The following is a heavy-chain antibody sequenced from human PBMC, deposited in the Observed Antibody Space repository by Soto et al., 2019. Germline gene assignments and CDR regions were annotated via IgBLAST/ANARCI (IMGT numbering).Heavy chain of an antibody. D-gene: IGHD1-26*01. CDR1: GYTFTSYD. CDR3: AKNLYSGSSSDDTFDI. J-gene: IGHJ3*02. V-gene: IGHV1-8*01. Sequence: ASVKVSCKASGYTFTSYDINWVRQATGQGLEWMGWMNPNSGNTGYAQKFQGRITMTRDTSINTAYMELSSLRSEDTAMYYCAKNLYSGSSSDDTFDIWGQGTMVTVSS. CDR2: MNPNSGNT.